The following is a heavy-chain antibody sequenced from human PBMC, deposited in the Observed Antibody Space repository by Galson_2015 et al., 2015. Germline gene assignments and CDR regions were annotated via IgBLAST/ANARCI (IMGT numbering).Heavy chain of an antibody. CDR2: INSDGSST. Sequence: SLRLSCAASGFTFSSYWMHWVRQAPGKGLVWVSRINSDGSSTSYADSVKGRFTISRDNAKNTLYLQMNSLRAEDTAVYYCARAIGYCSSTSCASWFDPWGQGTLVTVSS. V-gene: IGHV3-74*01. J-gene: IGHJ5*02. CDR1: GFTFSSYW. CDR3: ARAIGYCSSTSCASWFDP. D-gene: IGHD2-2*01.